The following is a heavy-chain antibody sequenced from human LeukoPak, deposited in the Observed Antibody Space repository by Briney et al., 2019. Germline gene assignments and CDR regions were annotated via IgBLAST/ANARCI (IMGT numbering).Heavy chain of an antibody. D-gene: IGHD3-3*01. J-gene: IGHJ4*02. CDR2: INHSGST. Sequence: PSETLSLTCAVYGGSFSGYYWSWIRQPPGKGLEWIGEINHSGSTNYNPPLKSRVTISVDTSKNQFSLKLGSVTAADTAVYYCARARYYDFWSGCYTGQSRAYYFDYWGQGTLVTVSS. CDR3: ARARYYDFWSGCYTGQSRAYYFDY. V-gene: IGHV4-34*01. CDR1: GGSFSGYY.